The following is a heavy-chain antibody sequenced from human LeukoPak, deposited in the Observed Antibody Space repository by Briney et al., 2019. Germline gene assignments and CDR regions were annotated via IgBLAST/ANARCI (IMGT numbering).Heavy chain of an antibody. CDR1: SGSISSHY. CDR2: IYYSGST. V-gene: IGHV4-59*11. D-gene: IGHD3-16*01. CDR3: ARFGIDYDMDV. J-gene: IGHJ6*02. Sequence: SETLSLTCTVSSGSISSHYWSWIRQPPGKGLEWIGYIYYSGSTDYNPSLRSRIIISVDTSKNQMFLRLSSVTAADTAVYYCARFGIDYDMDVWGQGTKVTVSS.